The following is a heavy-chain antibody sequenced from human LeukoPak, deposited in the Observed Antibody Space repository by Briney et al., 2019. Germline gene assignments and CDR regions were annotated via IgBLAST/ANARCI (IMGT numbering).Heavy chain of an antibody. J-gene: IGHJ4*02. Sequence: PSETLSLTCTVSGDSVSSDSNYWTWIRQPPGKGLEWIGEVNLQGSTNYNPSLKSRVAISVDKSENHISLKLTSVTAADTAVYYCAREGGPYRPLDYSGQGTLVTVAS. CDR3: AREGGPYRPLDY. CDR2: VNLQGST. CDR1: GDSVSSDSNY. V-gene: IGHV4-61*03.